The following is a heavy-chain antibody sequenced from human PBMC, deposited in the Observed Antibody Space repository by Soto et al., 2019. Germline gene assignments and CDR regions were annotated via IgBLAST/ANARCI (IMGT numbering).Heavy chain of an antibody. D-gene: IGHD6-13*01. CDR3: TRVAAPSSSWYSAPFPRLYYFDY. CDR1: GYSFTSYG. J-gene: IGHJ4*02. V-gene: IGHV1-18*01. Sequence: QVQLVQSGAEVKKPGASVKVSCKASGYSFTSYGISWVRQAPGQGLEWMGWISAYNGNTNYAQKLQGRVTMTTDTSTSTACMELRGLRSCDTAMYYCTRVAAPSSSWYSAPFPRLYYFDYWGKGTLVTFSS. CDR2: ISAYNGNT.